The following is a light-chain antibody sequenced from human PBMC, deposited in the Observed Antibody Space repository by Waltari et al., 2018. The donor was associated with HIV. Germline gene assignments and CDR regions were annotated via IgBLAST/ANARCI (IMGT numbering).Light chain of an antibody. CDR1: PPNTGPTN. Sequence: QSVLTQPPSASGTPWQRLIITCSGSPPNTGPTNSNWYQQLPGTTPRLLMHCNIQRPSGFPDRSPGCRSGTSAPLATSGLQSEDAADYSCSAWDASLGAWMFGGGTKLTVL. CDR2: CNI. CDR3: SAWDASLGAWM. J-gene: IGLJ3*02. V-gene: IGLV1-44*01.